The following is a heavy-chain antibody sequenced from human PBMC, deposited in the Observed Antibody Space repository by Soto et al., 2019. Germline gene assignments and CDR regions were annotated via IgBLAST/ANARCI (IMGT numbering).Heavy chain of an antibody. Sequence: GGSLRLSCAASGFSFSSYAMSWVRQAPGKGLEWVSAISGSGGSTYYADSVKGRFTISRDNSKNTLYLQMNSLRAEDTAVYYCAKAMVGDYYGSGISKYYYYYYGMDVWGQGTTVTISS. J-gene: IGHJ6*02. V-gene: IGHV3-23*01. CDR2: ISGSGGST. CDR1: GFSFSSYA. CDR3: AKAMVGDYYGSGISKYYYYYYGMDV. D-gene: IGHD3-10*01.